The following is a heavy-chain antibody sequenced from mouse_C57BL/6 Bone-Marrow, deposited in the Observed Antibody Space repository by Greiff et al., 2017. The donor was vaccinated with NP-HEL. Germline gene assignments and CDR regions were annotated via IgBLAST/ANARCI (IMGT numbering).Heavy chain of an antibody. CDR1: GYTFTSYG. CDR2: IYPRSGNT. J-gene: IGHJ2*01. V-gene: IGHV1-81*01. Sequence: QVQLQQSGAELARPGASVKLSCKASGYTFTSYGISWVKQRTGQGLEWIGEIYPRSGNTYYNEKFKGKATLTADKSSSTAYMELRSLTSEDSAVYFCARECYSNYGGGFDYWGQGTTLTVSS. D-gene: IGHD2-5*01. CDR3: ARECYSNYGGGFDY.